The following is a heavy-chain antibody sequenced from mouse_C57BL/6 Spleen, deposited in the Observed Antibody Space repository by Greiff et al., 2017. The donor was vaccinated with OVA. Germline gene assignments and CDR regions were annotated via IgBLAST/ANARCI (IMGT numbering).Heavy chain of an antibody. V-gene: IGHV1-62-2*01. CDR2: FYPGSGRI. CDR1: GYTFTEYT. CDR3: ARHEDRLLTGYAMDY. Sequence: QVQLKESGAELVKPGASVKLSCKASGYTFTEYTIHWVKQRSGQGLEWIGWFYPGSGRIKYNEKFKDKATLTADKSSSTVSMELSRLTSEDSAVYFCARHEDRLLTGYAMDYWGQGTSVTVSS. D-gene: IGHD4-1*01. J-gene: IGHJ4*01.